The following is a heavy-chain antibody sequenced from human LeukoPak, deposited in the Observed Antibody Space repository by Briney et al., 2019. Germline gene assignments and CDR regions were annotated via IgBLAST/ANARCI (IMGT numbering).Heavy chain of an antibody. CDR2: INHSGST. V-gene: IGHV4-34*01. D-gene: IGHD2-2*01. J-gene: IGHJ4*02. CDR3: ARVVGYCSSTSRYFDY. CDR1: GGSFSGYY. Sequence: PSETLSLTCAVYGGSFSGYYWSWIRQPPGKGLEWIGEINHSGSTNYNPSLKSRVTISVDTSKNQFSLKLSSVTAADTAVYYCARVVGYCSSTSRYFDYWGQGTLVTVSS.